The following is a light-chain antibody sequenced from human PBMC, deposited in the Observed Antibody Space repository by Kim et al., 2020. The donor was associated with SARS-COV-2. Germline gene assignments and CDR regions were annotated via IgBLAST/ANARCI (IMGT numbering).Light chain of an antibody. V-gene: IGKV1-5*01. CDR3: QQYNTHPWT. CDR1: QSISSW. J-gene: IGKJ1*01. CDR2: DAS. Sequence: DIQTTQSPSTLSASVGDRVTITCRASQSISSWLAWYQQKPGKPLNLLIYDASSLASGVPSRFSGTGSGTEFTLTISSLQPDDFATYYCQQYNTHPWTFGQGTKVDIK.